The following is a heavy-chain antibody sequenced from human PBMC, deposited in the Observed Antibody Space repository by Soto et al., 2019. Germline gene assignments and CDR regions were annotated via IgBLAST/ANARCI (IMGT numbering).Heavy chain of an antibody. Sequence: ASVKVSCKASGYTFTSYDINWVRQATGQGLEWMGWMNPNSGNTGYAQKFQGRVTMTRNTSISTAYMELSSLRPEDTAVYYCARGFDCSSTSCYLNYYYYYMDVWGKGTTVTVSS. CDR1: GYTFTSYD. CDR2: MNPNSGNT. V-gene: IGHV1-8*01. D-gene: IGHD2-2*01. CDR3: ARGFDCSSTSCYLNYYYYYMDV. J-gene: IGHJ6*03.